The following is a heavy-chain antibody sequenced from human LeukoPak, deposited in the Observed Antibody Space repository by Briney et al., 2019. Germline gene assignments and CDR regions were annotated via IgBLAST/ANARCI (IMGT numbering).Heavy chain of an antibody. Sequence: GGSLRLSCAASGFTFSSHSMAWVRQAPGKGLEWVSSISSSSSYIYYADSVKGRFTISRDNAKNSLYLQMNSLRAEDTAVYYCARDADYGDTIDAFDIWGQGTMVTVSS. CDR1: GFTFSSHS. CDR3: ARDADYGDTIDAFDI. V-gene: IGHV3-21*01. J-gene: IGHJ3*02. CDR2: ISSSSSYI. D-gene: IGHD4-17*01.